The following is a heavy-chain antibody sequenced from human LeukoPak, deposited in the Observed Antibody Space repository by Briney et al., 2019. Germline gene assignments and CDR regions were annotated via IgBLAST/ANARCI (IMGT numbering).Heavy chain of an antibody. CDR3: ARHPFATPFDH. V-gene: IGHV4-59*08. CDR2: IYNGFT. D-gene: IGHD2-15*01. CDR1: GGSIRSYY. Sequence: SETLSLTCTVSGGSIRSYYWSWMRQPPGQGLEWIGYIYNGFTRYNSSLKSRVTISMDTSKNQLSLNLNSVTAADTAVYYCARHPFATPFDHWGQGTLVTVSS. J-gene: IGHJ4*02.